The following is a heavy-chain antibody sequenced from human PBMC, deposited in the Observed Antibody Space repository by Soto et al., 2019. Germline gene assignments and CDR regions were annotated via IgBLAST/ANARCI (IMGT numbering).Heavy chain of an antibody. CDR2: LSYEGSNK. J-gene: IGHJ4*02. V-gene: IGHV3-30-3*01. Sequence: QVQLVESGGGVVQPGRSLRLSCAASGYTFSSYAMHWVRQAPGKGLERVALLSYEGSNKYYADPVKGRFTISRDNSKNPLYLQMNQRRAEDTAVYYCARDRLLCCNYGEVRYWGQGSLVTVSS. CDR1: GYTFSSYA. D-gene: IGHD4-17*01. CDR3: ARDRLLCCNYGEVRY.